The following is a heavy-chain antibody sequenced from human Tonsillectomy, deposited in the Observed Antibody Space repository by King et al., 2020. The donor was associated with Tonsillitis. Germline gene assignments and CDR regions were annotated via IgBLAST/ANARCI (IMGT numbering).Heavy chain of an antibody. J-gene: IGHJ3*02. CDR3: ARERITMIVVVNDAFDI. D-gene: IGHD3-22*01. CDR2: ISSSGSTI. V-gene: IGHV3-11*01. CDR1: GFTFSDYY. Sequence: VQLVESGGGLVKPGGSLRLSCAASGFTFSDYYMSWIRQAPGKGLEWGSYISSSGSTIYYADSVKGRFTISRDNAKNSLYLQMNSRRAEDTAVYYCARERITMIVVVNDAFDIWGQGTMVTVSS.